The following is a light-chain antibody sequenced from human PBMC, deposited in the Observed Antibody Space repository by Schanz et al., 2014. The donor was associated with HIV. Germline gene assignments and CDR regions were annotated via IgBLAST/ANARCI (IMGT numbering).Light chain of an antibody. CDR2: GNT. V-gene: IGLV1-40*01. CDR3: AAWDDSLSGQDV. CDR1: RSNIGAGYD. Sequence: QSVLTQPPSVSGAPGQRVTISCTGSRSNIGAGYDVHWYQQLPGTAPKLLIYGNTNRPSGVPDRFSGSKSGTSASLAISGLRSEDEADYYCAAWDDSLSGQDVFGTGTKLTVL. J-gene: IGLJ1*01.